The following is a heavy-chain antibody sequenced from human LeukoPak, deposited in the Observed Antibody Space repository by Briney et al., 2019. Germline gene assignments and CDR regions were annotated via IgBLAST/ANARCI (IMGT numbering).Heavy chain of an antibody. CDR2: IYTSGST. Sequence: PSETLSLTCTVSGGSISSYYWSWIRQPAGKGLEWIGRIYTSGSTNYNPSLKSRVTMSVDTSKNQFSLKLSSVTAADTAVYYCARGHPHYYYYYMDVWGKGTTVTVSS. CDR1: GGSISSYY. CDR3: ARGHPHYYYYYMDV. J-gene: IGHJ6*03. V-gene: IGHV4-4*07.